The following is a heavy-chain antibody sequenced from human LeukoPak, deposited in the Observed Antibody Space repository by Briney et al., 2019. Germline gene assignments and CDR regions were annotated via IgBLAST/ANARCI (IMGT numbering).Heavy chain of an antibody. Sequence: GESLQISCEGSGYSFNTYWIAWVRQLPGKGVEWMGIIYPGESDTRNSPSFQGQVTISADESISTAYLHWSSLKASDTAMYYCARQADYNVLTGYFKGHLDYWGQGTLVTVSS. CDR2: IYPGESDT. V-gene: IGHV5-51*01. CDR3: ARQADYNVLTGYFKGHLDY. D-gene: IGHD3-9*01. J-gene: IGHJ4*02. CDR1: GYSFNTYW.